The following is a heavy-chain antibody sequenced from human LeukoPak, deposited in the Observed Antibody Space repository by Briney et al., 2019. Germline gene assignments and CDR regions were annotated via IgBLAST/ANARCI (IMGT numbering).Heavy chain of an antibody. V-gene: IGHV1-69*04. Sequence: ASVKVSCKASGGTFSSYAISWVRQAPGQGLEWMGRIIPILGIANYAQKFQGRVTITADKSTSTAYMELSSLRSEDTAVYYCARGLVVGATRTRWFDPWGQGTLVTVSS. J-gene: IGHJ5*02. CDR2: IIPILGIA. CDR3: ARGLVVGATRTRWFDP. D-gene: IGHD1-26*01. CDR1: GGTFSSYA.